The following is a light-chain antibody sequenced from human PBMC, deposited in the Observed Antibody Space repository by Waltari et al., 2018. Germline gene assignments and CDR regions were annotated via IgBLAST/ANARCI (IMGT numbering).Light chain of an antibody. Sequence: EIIMTQSPATLSLSPGARATLSCRASQNVNSNLAWYQQKPGQAPRLLIYGASIRATGIPARFSGSGSGTKFTLTINSLQSEDSAVYFCQQHNDWPPWTFGQGTKVELK. CDR3: QQHNDWPPWT. CDR1: QNVNSN. CDR2: GAS. J-gene: IGKJ1*01. V-gene: IGKV3-15*01.